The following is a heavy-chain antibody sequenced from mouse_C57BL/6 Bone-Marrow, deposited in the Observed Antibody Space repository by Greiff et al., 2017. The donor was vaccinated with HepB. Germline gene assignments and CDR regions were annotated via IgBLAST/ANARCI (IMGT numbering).Heavy chain of an antibody. CDR1: GFTFSSYA. V-gene: IGHV5-9-1*02. D-gene: IGHD1-1*01. Sequence: EVKVEESGEGLVKPGGSLKLSCAASGFTFSSYAMSWVRQTPEKRLAWVAYISSGGDYIYYADTVKGRFTISRDNARNTLYLQMSSLKSEDTAMYYCTRDASITTKSMDYWGQGTSVTVSS. CDR3: TRDASITTKSMDY. CDR2: ISSGGDYI. J-gene: IGHJ4*01.